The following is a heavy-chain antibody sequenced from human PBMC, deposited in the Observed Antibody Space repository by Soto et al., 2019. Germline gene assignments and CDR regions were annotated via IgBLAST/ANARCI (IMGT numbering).Heavy chain of an antibody. Sequence: EVQLVESGGGLVQPGGSLRLSCAASGFTFSSYSMNWVRQAPGKGLEWVSYISSSSSTIYYAESVKGRFTISRDNAKNSLYLQMNSLRDEDTAVYYCARGIDCSGGGCDDGDYWGQGTLVTVSS. CDR1: GFTFSSYS. D-gene: IGHD2-15*01. V-gene: IGHV3-48*02. CDR3: ARGIDCSGGGCDDGDY. CDR2: ISSSSSTI. J-gene: IGHJ4*02.